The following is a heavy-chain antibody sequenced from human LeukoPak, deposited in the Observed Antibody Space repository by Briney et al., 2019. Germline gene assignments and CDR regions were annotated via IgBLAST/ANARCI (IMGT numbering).Heavy chain of an antibody. D-gene: IGHD3-22*01. J-gene: IGHJ4*02. CDR3: ARAGDSSGYSKIDY. CDR2: INWNGGST. CDR1: GFTFDDYG. V-gene: IGHV3-20*04. Sequence: GGSLRLSCAASGFTFDDYGMNWVRQAPGKRLEWVSGINWNGGSTGYADSVKGRFTISRDNAKNSLYLQMNSLRAEDTAFYYCARAGDSSGYSKIDYWGQGTLVTVSS.